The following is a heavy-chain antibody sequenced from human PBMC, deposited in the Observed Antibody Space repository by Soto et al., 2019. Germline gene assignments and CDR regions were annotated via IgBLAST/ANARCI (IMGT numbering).Heavy chain of an antibody. Sequence: GGSLRLSCAASGFTFSSYSMNWVRQAPGKGLEWVSSISSSSSYIYYADSVKGRFTISRDNAKNSLYLQMNSLRAEDTAVYYCARDREEGGSPFNWFDPWGQGTLVTVSS. J-gene: IGHJ5*02. V-gene: IGHV3-21*01. D-gene: IGHD6-25*01. CDR1: GFTFSSYS. CDR3: ARDREEGGSPFNWFDP. CDR2: ISSSSSYI.